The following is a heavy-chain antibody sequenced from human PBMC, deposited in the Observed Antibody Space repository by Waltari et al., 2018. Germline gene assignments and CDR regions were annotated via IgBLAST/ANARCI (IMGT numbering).Heavy chain of an antibody. D-gene: IGHD3-10*01. J-gene: IGHJ4*02. Sequence: QVQLQESGPGLVKPSPPLSLTCTVSGGPLSSGSYYWSWIRQPAGKGLGWIGRIYTRGRTNYNPPLRSRVTKPVDTSKNQFSLKLSSGTAADTAVYYCAREGARGATDYWGQGTLVTVSS. CDR1: GGPLSSGSYY. CDR3: AREGARGATDY. CDR2: IYTRGRT. V-gene: IGHV4-61*02.